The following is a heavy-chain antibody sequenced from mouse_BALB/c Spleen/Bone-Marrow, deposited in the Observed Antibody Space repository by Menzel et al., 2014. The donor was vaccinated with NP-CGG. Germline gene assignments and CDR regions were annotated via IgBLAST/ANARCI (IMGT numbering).Heavy chain of an antibody. CDR2: ISYSGST. CDR1: GDSITSGY. CDR3: VRGGGSSYNYAMDY. J-gene: IGHJ4*01. Sequence: EVQLQQSGPSLVKPSQTLSLTCSVTGDSITSGYWNWIRKFPGNKLEYMGYISYSGSTYYNPSLKSRISITRDTSKNQYYLQLNSVTTEDTATYYCVRGGGSSYNYAMDYWGQGTSVTVSS. D-gene: IGHD1-1*01. V-gene: IGHV3-8*02.